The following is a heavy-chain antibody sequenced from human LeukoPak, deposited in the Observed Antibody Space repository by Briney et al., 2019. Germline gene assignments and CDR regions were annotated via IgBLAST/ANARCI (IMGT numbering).Heavy chain of an antibody. CDR1: GFTFSSYS. V-gene: IGHV3-21*01. D-gene: IGHD5-18*01. CDR3: ARESYSYPYYYYYYMDV. CDR2: ISSSSSYI. J-gene: IGHJ6*03. Sequence: GGSLRLSCAASGFTFSSYSMNWVRQAPGKGLEWVSSISSSSSYIYYVDSVKGRFTISRDNAKNSLYLQMNSLRAEDTAVYYCARESYSYPYYYYYYMDVWGKGTTVTVSS.